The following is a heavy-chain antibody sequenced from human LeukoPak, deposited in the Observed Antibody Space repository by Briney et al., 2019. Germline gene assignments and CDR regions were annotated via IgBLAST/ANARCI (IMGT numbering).Heavy chain of an antibody. CDR1: GGSFSGYY. D-gene: IGHD1-20*01. CDR3: ARATITGTKTR. Sequence: SETLSLTCAVYGGSFSGYYWSWIRQPPGKGLEWIGEINHSGSTNYNPSLKSRVTISVATSKNQFSLKLSSVTAADTAVYYCARATITGTKTRWGQGTLVTVSS. J-gene: IGHJ4*02. V-gene: IGHV4-34*01. CDR2: INHSGST.